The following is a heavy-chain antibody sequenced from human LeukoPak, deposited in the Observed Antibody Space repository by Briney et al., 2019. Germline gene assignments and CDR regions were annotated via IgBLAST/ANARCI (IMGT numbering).Heavy chain of an antibody. J-gene: IGHJ6*02. D-gene: IGHD3-10*01. CDR2: ISGSGGST. CDR3: AKDGGPTYGSGRGYYYYGMDV. Sequence: GGSLRLSCAASGFTFSSYAMSWVRQAPGKGLEWVSAISGSGGSTYYADSGKGRFTISGDNSKNTLYLQMNSLRAEDTAVYYCAKDGGPTYGSGRGYYYYGMDVWGQGTTVTVSS. CDR1: GFTFSSYA. V-gene: IGHV3-23*01.